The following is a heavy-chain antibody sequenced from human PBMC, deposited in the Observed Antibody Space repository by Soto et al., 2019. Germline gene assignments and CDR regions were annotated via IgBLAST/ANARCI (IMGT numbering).Heavy chain of an antibody. D-gene: IGHD3-9*01. CDR1: GDSISSSGYS. CDR3: ARRHSATWLFDY. J-gene: IGHJ4*02. Sequence: SETLSLTCTVSGDSISSSGYSWGWIRQPPGKGLEYIGSIYSGGSTYYNPSLKSRVTLSVDATQNQFSLRLTSVTAADTAVYYCARRHSATWLFDYWGLGTLVTVSS. V-gene: IGHV4-39*01. CDR2: IYSGGST.